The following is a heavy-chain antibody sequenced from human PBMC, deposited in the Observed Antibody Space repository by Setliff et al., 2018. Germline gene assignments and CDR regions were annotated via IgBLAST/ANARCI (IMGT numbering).Heavy chain of an antibody. D-gene: IGHD2-21*02. J-gene: IGHJ4*02. CDR3: ARDLGHGGDSDY. CDR1: GYSISSGYI. Sequence: ETLSLTCTVSGYSISSGYIWGWIRQPPGKGLEWVGNIGHTGSINYNPSLKSRLTISRDTSKNPVSLKLNSVTATDTAVYYCARDLGHGGDSDYWGQGILVTVSS. V-gene: IGHV4-38-2*02. CDR2: IGHTGSI.